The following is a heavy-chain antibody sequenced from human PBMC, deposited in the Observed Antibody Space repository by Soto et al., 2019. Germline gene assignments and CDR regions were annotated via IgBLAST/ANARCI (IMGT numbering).Heavy chain of an antibody. Sequence: ASVKVSCKASGYTFTSYYMHWVRQAPGQGLEWMGIINPSGGSTSYAQKFQGRVTMTRDTSTSTVYMELSSLRSEDTAVYYCARDGAVGYYYYGMDVWGQGTTVTVSS. J-gene: IGHJ6*02. V-gene: IGHV1-46*01. CDR3: ARDGAVGYYYYGMDV. CDR2: INPSGGST. D-gene: IGHD1-26*01. CDR1: GYTFTSYY.